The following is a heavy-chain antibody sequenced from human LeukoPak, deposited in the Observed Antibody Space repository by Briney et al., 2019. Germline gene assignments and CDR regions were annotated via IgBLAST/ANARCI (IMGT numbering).Heavy chain of an antibody. J-gene: IGHJ4*02. V-gene: IGHV3-23*01. CDR3: TKRHGSGIKYFDY. CDR1: GFIFSTYD. Sequence: PGGSLRLSCAASGFIFSTYDMSWVRQAPGKGLEWASTIGSGGTTYYADSVKGRFTISRDNSKNTLYLQMDSLRAEDTAIYYCTKRHGSGIKYFDYWGQGTLVTVSS. D-gene: IGHD3-10*01. CDR2: IGSGGTT.